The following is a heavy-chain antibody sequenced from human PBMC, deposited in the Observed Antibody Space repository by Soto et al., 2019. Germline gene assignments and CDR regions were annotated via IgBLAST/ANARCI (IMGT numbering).Heavy chain of an antibody. CDR2: IYYSGST. J-gene: IGHJ4*02. Sequence: PSETLSLTCTVPGGSISSSSYYWGWIRQPPGKGLEWIGSIYYSGSTYYNPSLKSRVTISVDTSKNQFSLKLSSVTAADTAVYYCAGPDRSFDYWAQGTLVTVSS. V-gene: IGHV4-39*01. CDR1: GGSISSSSYY. CDR3: AGPDRSFDY.